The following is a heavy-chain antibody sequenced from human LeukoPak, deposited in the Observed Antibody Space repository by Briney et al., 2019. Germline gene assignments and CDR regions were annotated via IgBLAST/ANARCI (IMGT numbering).Heavy chain of an antibody. CDR2: INHSGST. Sequence: SGTLSLTCAVSGGSISSSNWWSWIRQPPGKGLEWIGEINHSGSTNYNPSLKSRVTISVDTSKNQFSLKLSSVTAADTAVYYCARRAIFGVVPRLYYYYMDVWGKGTTVTVSS. CDR1: GGSISSSNW. D-gene: IGHD3-3*01. CDR3: ARRAIFGVVPRLYYYYMDV. V-gene: IGHV4-4*02. J-gene: IGHJ6*03.